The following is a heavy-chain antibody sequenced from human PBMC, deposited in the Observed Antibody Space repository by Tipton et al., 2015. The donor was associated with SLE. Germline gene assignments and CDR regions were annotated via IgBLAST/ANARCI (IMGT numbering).Heavy chain of an antibody. J-gene: IGHJ2*01. CDR2: IYTDGST. V-gene: IGHV3-66*02. CDR3: ARDTYELRSGDNWYFDL. D-gene: IGHD3-3*01. Sequence: SLRLSCEASGFTVSSNYMSWVRQAPGKGLEWGSVIYTDGSTHSADSVKGRFTISRDISKNTLYLQMSSLRPDDTAVYFCARDTYELRSGDNWYFDLWGRGTLVTVSS. CDR1: GFTVSSNY.